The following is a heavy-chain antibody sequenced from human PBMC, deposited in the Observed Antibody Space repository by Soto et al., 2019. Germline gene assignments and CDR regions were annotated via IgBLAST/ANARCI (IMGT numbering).Heavy chain of an antibody. D-gene: IGHD2-15*01. CDR2: IYHGGST. Sequence: TSETLSLTCAVSGYSISSGYYWGWLRQPPGKGLEWIGSIYHGGSTYYNPSLNSRVTLSIDMTNNPVSLIPNSVTAADTAVYYCARESGGKVYGMDVWGQGTTVTVSS. J-gene: IGHJ6*02. CDR1: GYSISSGYY. CDR3: ARESGGKVYGMDV. V-gene: IGHV4-38-2*02.